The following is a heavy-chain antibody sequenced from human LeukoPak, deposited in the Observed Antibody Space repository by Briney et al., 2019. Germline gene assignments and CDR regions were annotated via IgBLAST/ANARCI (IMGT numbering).Heavy chain of an antibody. CDR2: IHSGGNT. V-gene: IGHV3-66*02. CDR1: GVTVSSNS. CDR3: ARTIVLGPTTIRELDY. D-gene: IGHD1-26*01. J-gene: IGHJ4*02. Sequence: GGSLRLSCAVSGVTVSSNSMSWVRQTPGKGLEWVSVIHSGGNTYYTESVKGRFTISRDISENTLYLQMNSLRAEDTAVYYCARTIVLGPTTIRELDYWGQGTLVTVSS.